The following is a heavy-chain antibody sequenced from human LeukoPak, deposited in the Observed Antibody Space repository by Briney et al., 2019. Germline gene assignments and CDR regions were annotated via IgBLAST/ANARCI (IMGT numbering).Heavy chain of an antibody. Sequence: GGSLRLSCAASGFTFSSYAMSWVRQAPGEGLEWVSAISGSGGSTYYADSVKGRFTISRDNSKSTLYLQMNSLRAEDTAVYYCAKDIMGSGWYPQLDYWGQGTLVTVSS. D-gene: IGHD6-13*01. CDR2: ISGSGGST. V-gene: IGHV3-23*01. CDR3: AKDIMGSGWYPQLDY. J-gene: IGHJ4*02. CDR1: GFTFSSYA.